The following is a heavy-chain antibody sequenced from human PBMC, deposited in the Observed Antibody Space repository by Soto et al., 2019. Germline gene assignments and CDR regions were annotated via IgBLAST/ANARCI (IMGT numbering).Heavy chain of an antibody. CDR3: AATSYYYDSSGYYYYH. CDR2: IYPGDSDT. Sequence: GESLKISCKVSGYIFNSYWIGWVRQMSGKGLEWMGIIYPGDSDTRYSPSFQGQVTISADKSISTAYLQWSSLKASDTAMYYCAATSYYYDSSGYYYYHRGQRTLVAVSS. D-gene: IGHD3-22*01. CDR1: GYIFNSYW. V-gene: IGHV5-51*01. J-gene: IGHJ4*02.